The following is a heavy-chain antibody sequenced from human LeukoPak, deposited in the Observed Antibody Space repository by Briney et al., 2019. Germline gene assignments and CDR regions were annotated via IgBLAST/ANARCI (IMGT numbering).Heavy chain of an antibody. Sequence: PGGSLRLSCAASGFTFSSYAMSWVRQAPGKGLEWVSAISGSGGSTYYADSVKGRFTISRDNSKNTLYLQMNSLRAEDSAIYYCAKLRASSWDPFDYWGQGTLVTVSS. CDR1: GFTFSSYA. J-gene: IGHJ4*02. D-gene: IGHD6-13*01. CDR3: AKLRASSWDPFDY. V-gene: IGHV3-23*01. CDR2: ISGSGGST.